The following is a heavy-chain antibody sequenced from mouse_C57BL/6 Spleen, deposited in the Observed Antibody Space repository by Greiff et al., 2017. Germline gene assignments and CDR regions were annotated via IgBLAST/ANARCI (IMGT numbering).Heavy chain of an antibody. J-gene: IGHJ4*01. D-gene: IGHD4-1*01. CDR3: ARKLGPDAMDY. CDR2: INPYNGGT. Sequence: EVQLQQSGPVLVKPGASVKMSCKASGYTFTDYYMNWVKQSHGKSLEWIGVINPYNGGTSYNQKFKGKATLTVDKSSSTAYMERNSLTSEDSAVYYCARKLGPDAMDYWGQGTSVTVSS. CDR1: GYTFTDYY. V-gene: IGHV1-19*01.